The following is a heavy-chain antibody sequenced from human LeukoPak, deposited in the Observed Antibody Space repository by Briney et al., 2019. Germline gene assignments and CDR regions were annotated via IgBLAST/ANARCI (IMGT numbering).Heavy chain of an antibody. CDR3: ARDRTKWELLMGDY. V-gene: IGHV3-48*01. CDR1: GFTFSSYS. CDR2: ISSSSSTI. Sequence: GGSLRLSCAASGFTFSSYSMNWVRQAPGKGLEWVSYISSSSSTIYYADSVKGRFTISRDNAKNSLYLQMNSLRAEDTAVYYCARDRTKWELLMGDYWGQGTLVTVSS. D-gene: IGHD1-26*01. J-gene: IGHJ4*02.